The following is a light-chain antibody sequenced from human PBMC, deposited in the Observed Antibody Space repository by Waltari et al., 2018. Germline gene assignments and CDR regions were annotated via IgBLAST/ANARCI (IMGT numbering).Light chain of an antibody. J-gene: IGKJ2*01. V-gene: IGKV1-39*01. CDR3: QQSYSTPYT. CDR2: AAS. Sequence: DILLTQSPVFLSAFVGDRVTISCRSSQTVNTYLNWYQQKLGEAPKLLIYAASTLQSEVPPRFSGTGSGTVFTLTILSLQPEDFATYFCQQSYSTPYTFGPGT. CDR1: QTVNTY.